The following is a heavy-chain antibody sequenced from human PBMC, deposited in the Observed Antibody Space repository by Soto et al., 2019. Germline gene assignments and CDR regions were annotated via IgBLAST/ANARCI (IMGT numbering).Heavy chain of an antibody. Sequence: CIRQPPGKGLEWIGEIYHSGSTNYNPSLKSRVTVSVDTSKNQFSLKLSSVTAADTAVYYCARHPSDFWFDPWGQGTLVTVSS. V-gene: IGHV4-39*01. CDR3: ARHPSDFWFDP. D-gene: IGHD2-21*02. CDR2: IYHSGST. J-gene: IGHJ5*02.